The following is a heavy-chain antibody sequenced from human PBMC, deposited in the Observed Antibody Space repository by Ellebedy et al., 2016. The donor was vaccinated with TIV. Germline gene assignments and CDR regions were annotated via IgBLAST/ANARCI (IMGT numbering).Heavy chain of an antibody. CDR3: ASALEVAYFDWSH. Sequence: MPSETLSLTCTVSGGSLSSYYWSWIRQPPGKGLEWIGYIYYSGSTNYNPSLKSRVTISVDTSKNQFSLKLSSVTAADTAVYYCASALEVAYFDWSHWGQGTLVTVSS. J-gene: IGHJ4*02. CDR1: GGSLSSYY. D-gene: IGHD3-9*01. CDR2: IYYSGST. V-gene: IGHV4-59*01.